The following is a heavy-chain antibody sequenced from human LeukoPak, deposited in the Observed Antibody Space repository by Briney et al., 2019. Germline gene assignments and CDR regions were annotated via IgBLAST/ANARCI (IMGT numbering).Heavy chain of an antibody. CDR1: GYSFTTYW. Sequence: GESLKISGKGSGYSFTTYWSGWVRQMPGKGLEWIDIIYPGDSDTKSSPSFQAQVTFSADKSISTAYLLWSSLKASDTAMYYCARQYSGYDYYFDYWGQGTLVTVSS. V-gene: IGHV5-51*01. J-gene: IGHJ4*02. CDR3: ARQYSGYDYYFDY. D-gene: IGHD5-12*01. CDR2: IYPGDSDT.